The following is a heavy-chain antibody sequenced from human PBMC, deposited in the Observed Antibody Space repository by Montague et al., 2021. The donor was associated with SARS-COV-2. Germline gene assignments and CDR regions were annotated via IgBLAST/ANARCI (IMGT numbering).Heavy chain of an antibody. Sequence: SETLSLTCTVTGGSISSGGDYWGWIRQPPGKGLEWIANIYYSGNTYYNPSLKSRVTISVDTSKNQFSLKLNSVTAADTAVYYCARREYSYGWGDWGQGTLVTVSS. D-gene: IGHD5-18*01. CDR2: IYYSGNT. J-gene: IGHJ4*02. CDR3: ARREYSYGWGD. V-gene: IGHV4-39*01. CDR1: GGSISSGGDY.